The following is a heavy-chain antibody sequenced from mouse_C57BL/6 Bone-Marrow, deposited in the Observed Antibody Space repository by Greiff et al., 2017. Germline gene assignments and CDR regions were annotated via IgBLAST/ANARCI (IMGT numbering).Heavy chain of an antibody. J-gene: IGHJ2*01. D-gene: IGHD1-1*01. CDR1: GYTFTSYW. CDR3: AREGITTVAADY. V-gene: IGHV1-55*01. Sequence: QVQLQQPGAELVKPGASVKMSCKASGYTFTSYWITWVKQRPGQGLEWIGDIYPGSGSTNYNEKFKSKATLTVDTSSSTAYMQLSSLTSEDSAVYYCAREGITTVAADYWGQGTTLTVSS. CDR2: IYPGSGST.